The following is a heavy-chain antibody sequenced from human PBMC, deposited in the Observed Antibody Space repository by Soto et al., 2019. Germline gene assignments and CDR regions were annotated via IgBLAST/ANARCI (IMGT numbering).Heavy chain of an antibody. CDR2: ISKSGSII. CDR3: ERDLSPYSDYYDESTSETWFDP. Sequence: GGSLRLSCAASGFTFSDYYMSWLRQPPGKGLEWVSYISKSGSIIHFADSVKGRFAISRDNAKNTLYLQMSSLRAEDTALYYCERDLSPYSDYYDESTSETWFDPWGQGNLVTVSS. CDR1: GFTFSDYY. J-gene: IGHJ5*02. V-gene: IGHV3-11*01. D-gene: IGHD3-16*01.